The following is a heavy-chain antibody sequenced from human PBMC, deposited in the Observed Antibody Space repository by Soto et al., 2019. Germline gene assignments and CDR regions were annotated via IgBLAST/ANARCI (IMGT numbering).Heavy chain of an antibody. CDR2: INPNSGGT. J-gene: IGHJ4*02. D-gene: IGHD4-17*01. V-gene: IGHV1-2*02. CDR3: ARVTDYGDYYYFDY. Sequence: QVQLVQFGAEVKKPGASVKVSCKASGYTFTGYYMHWVRQAPGQGLEWMGWINPNSGGTNYAQKCPGRVTMTRDTSISTAYMELSRLRSDDTAVYYCARVTDYGDYYYFDYWGQGTLVTVSS. CDR1: GYTFTGYY.